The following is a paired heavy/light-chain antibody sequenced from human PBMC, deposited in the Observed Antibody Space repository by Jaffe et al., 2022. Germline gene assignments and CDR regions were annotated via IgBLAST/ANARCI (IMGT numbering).Heavy chain of an antibody. CDR3: ARGRVRQWLVRGGARGYFDY. Sequence: QVQLQQWGAGLLKPSETLSLTCAVYGGSFSGYYWSWIRQPPGKGLEWIGEINHSGSTNYNPSLKSRVTISVDTSKNQFSLKLSSVTAADTAVYYCARGRVRQWLVRGGARGYFDYWGQGTLVTVSS. J-gene: IGHJ4*02. CDR1: GGSFSGYY. V-gene: IGHV4-34*01. D-gene: IGHD6-19*01. CDR2: INHSGST.
Light chain of an antibody. CDR2: DAS. CDR3: QQRSNWPSLT. J-gene: IGKJ4*01. Sequence: EIVLTQSPATLSLSPGERATLSCRASQSVSSYLAWYQQKPGQAPRLLIYDASNRATGIPARFSGSGSGTDFTLTISSLEPEDFAVYYCQQRSNWPSLTFGGGTKVEIK. CDR1: QSVSSY. V-gene: IGKV3-11*01.